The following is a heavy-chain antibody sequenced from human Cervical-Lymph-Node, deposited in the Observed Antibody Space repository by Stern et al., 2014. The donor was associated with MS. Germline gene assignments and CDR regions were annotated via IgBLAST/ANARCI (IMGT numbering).Heavy chain of an antibody. Sequence: QVQLVQSGAEVKKPGASVKVSCKASGYTLSDISMHWVRQAPGQGLEWMGGFDPDHVEPRYAQKFQGRVTMAEDRSTDTAYMELSSLRSEDTAVYYCATHRERVTYYYGMDVWGQGTTVTVSS. CDR3: ATHRERVTYYYGMDV. CDR1: GYTLSDIS. J-gene: IGHJ6*02. V-gene: IGHV1-24*01. D-gene: IGHD2-21*02. CDR2: FDPDHVEP.